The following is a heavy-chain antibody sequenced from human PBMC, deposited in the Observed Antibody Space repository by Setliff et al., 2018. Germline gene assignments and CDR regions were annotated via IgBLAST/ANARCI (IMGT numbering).Heavy chain of an antibody. V-gene: IGHV3-49*04. CDR1: GFTFGDYA. CDR3: ARDGGEY. J-gene: IGHJ4*02. CDR2: IRSKAYGGTT. Sequence: GSLRLSCTASGFTFGDYAMSWVRQAPGKGLEWVGFIRSKAYGGTTEYAASVKGRFTISRDDSKSIAYLQMNSLKTEDTAVYYCARDGGEYWGQGTLVTVSS. D-gene: IGHD3-16*01.